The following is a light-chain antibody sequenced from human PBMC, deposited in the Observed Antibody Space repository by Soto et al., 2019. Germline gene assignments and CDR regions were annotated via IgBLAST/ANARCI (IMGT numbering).Light chain of an antibody. CDR3: QQLNSYFFT. CDR1: QGISSY. V-gene: IGKV1-9*01. Sequence: IQLTQSPSSLSASVGDRVTITCRASQGISSYLAWYQQKPGKAPKLLIYAASTLPSGVPSRFSGSGSGTDFTLTISSRQPEDFATYYCQQLNSYFFTVGPGTKVDIK. J-gene: IGKJ3*01. CDR2: AAS.